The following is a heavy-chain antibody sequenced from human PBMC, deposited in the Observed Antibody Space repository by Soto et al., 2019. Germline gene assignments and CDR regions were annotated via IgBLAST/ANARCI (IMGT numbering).Heavy chain of an antibody. CDR1: GYTFTSYY. D-gene: IGHD2-15*01. Sequence: ASVKVSCKASGYTFTSYYMHWGLQAPGQGLEWMGIINPSGGSTSYAQKFQGRVTMTRDTSTNTVYMELSSLRSEDTAVYYCARDHPGSGGAPGWFDPWGQGTLVTVSS. CDR2: INPSGGST. CDR3: ARDHPGSGGAPGWFDP. J-gene: IGHJ5*02. V-gene: IGHV1-46*01.